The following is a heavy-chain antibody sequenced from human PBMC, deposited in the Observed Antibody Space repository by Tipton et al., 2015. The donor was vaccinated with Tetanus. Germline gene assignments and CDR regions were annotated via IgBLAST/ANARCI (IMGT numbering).Heavy chain of an antibody. CDR2: IYSSENS. V-gene: IGHV4-4*07. Sequence: TLSLTCSVSGGSITGYFWSWIRQPAGKGLEWIGNIYSSENSKYNPSLKSRVTTSVDTSKNHFSLKLSSVTAADTAVYYCARGTMVRGVIFLDYWGQGTLVTVSS. J-gene: IGHJ4*02. D-gene: IGHD3-10*01. CDR1: GGSITGYF. CDR3: ARGTMVRGVIFLDY.